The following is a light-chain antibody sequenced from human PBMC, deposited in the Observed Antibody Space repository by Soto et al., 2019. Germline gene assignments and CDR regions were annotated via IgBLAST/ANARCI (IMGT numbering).Light chain of an antibody. CDR1: QPISTF. CDR3: QNSYYTPWT. Sequence: DIQMTHSPSPLSASLGDRVTITCRASQPISTFLNWYQQKTGRAPKLLIYGASTLHSGVPSRFSGSGSGTDFTLTISSLRPEDFATYYCQNSYYTPWTCGQGTKGDIK. CDR2: GAS. J-gene: IGKJ1*01. V-gene: IGKV1-39*01.